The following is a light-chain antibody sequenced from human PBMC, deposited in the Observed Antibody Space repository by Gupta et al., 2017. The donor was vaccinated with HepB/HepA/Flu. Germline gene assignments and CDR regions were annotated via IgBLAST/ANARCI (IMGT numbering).Light chain of an antibody. CDR2: GAS. CDR3: QQANSFPYT. CDR1: QGINRW. V-gene: IGKV1-12*01. J-gene: IGKJ2*01. Sequence: TQLTQSPSSVSASVGDRVTITCRASQGINRWLAWFQQKPGKAPRLLIYGASSLQSGVPSRFSGSGSGTDFTLTITSLQPEDFATYYCQQANSFPYTFGQGTKVEI.